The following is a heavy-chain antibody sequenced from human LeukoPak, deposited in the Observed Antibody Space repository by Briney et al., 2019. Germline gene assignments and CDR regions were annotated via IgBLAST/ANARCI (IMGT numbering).Heavy chain of an antibody. J-gene: IGHJ4*02. CDR1: GFTFNSYT. CDR2: ISSSSGHT. CDR3: AREDIVVVPPAGIFDY. Sequence: GVSLRLSCAASGFTFNSYTTNWVRQAPGKGLEWVSSISSSSGHTYYADSVKGRFTISRVNAKNSLFLHVNSLRAEDTAVYYCAREDIVVVPPAGIFDYWGQGTLVTVSS. V-gene: IGHV3-21*01. D-gene: IGHD2-2*01.